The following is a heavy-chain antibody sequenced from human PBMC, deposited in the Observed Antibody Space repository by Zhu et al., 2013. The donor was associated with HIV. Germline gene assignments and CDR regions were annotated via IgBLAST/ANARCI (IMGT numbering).Heavy chain of an antibody. Sequence: EVQLVESGGGLVQPGGSLRLSCAASGFTFSSYDMHWVRQATGKGLEWVSAIGTAGDTYYPGSVKGRFTISRENAKNSLYLQMNSLRAGDTAVYFCAKGWGGDYGGRFDYWGQGTLVTVSS. D-gene: IGHD4-17*01. J-gene: IGHJ4*02. CDR1: GFTFSSYD. V-gene: IGHV3-13*01. CDR2: IGTAGDT. CDR3: AKGWGGDYGGRFDY.